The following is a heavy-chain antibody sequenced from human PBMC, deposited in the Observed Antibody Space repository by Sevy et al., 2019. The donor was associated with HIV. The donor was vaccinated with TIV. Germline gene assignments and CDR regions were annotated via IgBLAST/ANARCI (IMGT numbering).Heavy chain of an antibody. V-gene: IGHV3-74*01. Sequence: GGSLRLSCAASGFTFSSYWMHWVRQAPGKGLEWVSRINSDGSGTSYAESVKGRLTISRDNAKNTVYLEMNSLGAEDTAVYYCARGGLTSSGWYAYWGQGALVTVSS. CDR2: INSDGSGT. J-gene: IGHJ4*02. CDR3: ARGGLTSSGWYAY. D-gene: IGHD6-19*01. CDR1: GFTFSSYW.